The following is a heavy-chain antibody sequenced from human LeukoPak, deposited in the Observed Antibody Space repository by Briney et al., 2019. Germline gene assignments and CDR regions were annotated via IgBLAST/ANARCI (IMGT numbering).Heavy chain of an antibody. V-gene: IGHV5-51*01. Sequence: GESLKISCKGSGYSFTSYWIGWVRQMPGKGLEWMGIIYPSDSDTRYSPSFQGQVTISADKSISTAYLQWSSLKASDTAMYYCSLLGYCSSTSCYGEGYYYYYGMDVWGQGTTVTVSS. D-gene: IGHD2-2*01. CDR3: SLLGYCSSTSCYGEGYYYYYGMDV. CDR2: IYPSDSDT. CDR1: GYSFTSYW. J-gene: IGHJ6*02.